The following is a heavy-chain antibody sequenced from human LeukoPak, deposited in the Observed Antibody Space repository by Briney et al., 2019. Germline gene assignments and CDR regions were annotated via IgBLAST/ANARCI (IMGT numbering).Heavy chain of an antibody. D-gene: IGHD3-10*01. Sequence: PGGSLRLSCAASGFTFDDYTMHWVRQAPGKGLEWVSGISWNSGSIGYADSVKGRFTISRDNAKNSLYLQMTSLRAEDTALYYCAKSYYPAAPGAFDIWGQGTMVTVSS. CDR3: AKSYYPAAPGAFDI. V-gene: IGHV3-9*01. CDR2: ISWNSGSI. CDR1: GFTFDDYT. J-gene: IGHJ3*02.